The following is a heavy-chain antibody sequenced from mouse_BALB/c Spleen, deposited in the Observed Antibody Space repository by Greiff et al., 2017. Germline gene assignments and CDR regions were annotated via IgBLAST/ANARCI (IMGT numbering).Heavy chain of an antibody. V-gene: IGHV5-6-3*01. CDR2: INSNGGST. D-gene: IGHD1-1*01. CDR1: GFTFSSYG. J-gene: IGHJ1*01. CDR3: ARDSDYYGSSYQLYWYFDV. Sequence: EVKLQESGGGLVQPGGSLKLSCAASGFTFSSYGMSWVRQTPDKRLELVATINSNGGSTYYPDSVKGRFTISRDNAKNTLYLQMSSLKSEDTAMYYCARDSDYYGSSYQLYWYFDVWGAGTTVTVSS.